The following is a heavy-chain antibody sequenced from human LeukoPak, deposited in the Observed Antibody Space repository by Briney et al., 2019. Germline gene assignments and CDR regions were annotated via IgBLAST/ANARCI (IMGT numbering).Heavy chain of an antibody. CDR2: IYTSGST. D-gene: IGHD1-7*01. CDR1: GGSISSYY. Sequence: PSETLSLTCTVSGGSISSYYWSWIRQPAGKGLEWIGRIYTSGSTNYNPSLKSRVTISVDTSKNQFSLKLSSVTAGDTAVYYCARGSRTTGTTKTSYYYGMDVWGQGTTVTVSS. J-gene: IGHJ6*02. V-gene: IGHV4-4*07. CDR3: ARGSRTTGTTKTSYYYGMDV.